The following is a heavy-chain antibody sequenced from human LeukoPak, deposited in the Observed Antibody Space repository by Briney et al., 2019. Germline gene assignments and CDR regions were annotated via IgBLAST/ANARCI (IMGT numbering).Heavy chain of an antibody. D-gene: IGHD2-8*01. Sequence: SVKVSCKASGGTFSSYAISWVRQAPGQGLEWMGGIIPIFGTANYAQKFQGRVTITTDESTSTAYMELSSLRSEDTAVYYCARDLVDSMVYAMGAFDIWGQGTMVTVSS. CDR3: ARDLVDSMVYAMGAFDI. CDR2: IIPIFGTA. V-gene: IGHV1-69*05. CDR1: GGTFSSYA. J-gene: IGHJ3*02.